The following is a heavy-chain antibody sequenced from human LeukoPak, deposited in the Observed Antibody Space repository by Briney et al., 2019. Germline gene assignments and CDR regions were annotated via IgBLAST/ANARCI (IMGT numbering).Heavy chain of an antibody. Sequence: GRSLRLSCAASGFTFSSYAMHWARQAPGKGLEWVAVISYDGSNKYYADSVKGRFTISRDNSKNTLYLQMNSLRAEDTAVYYCARTFGSLYGMDVWGQGTTVTVSS. J-gene: IGHJ6*02. CDR3: ARTFGSLYGMDV. CDR2: ISYDGSNK. CDR1: GFTFSSYA. V-gene: IGHV3-30-3*01. D-gene: IGHD3-10*01.